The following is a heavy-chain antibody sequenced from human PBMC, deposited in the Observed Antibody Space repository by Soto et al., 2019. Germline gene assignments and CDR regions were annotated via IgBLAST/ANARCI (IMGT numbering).Heavy chain of an antibody. CDR1: GFTFSDYY. V-gene: IGHV3-11*01. CDR3: ARAPYYYDSGGYQGY. CDR2: ISSSGSTI. D-gene: IGHD3-22*01. J-gene: IGHJ4*02. Sequence: QVQLVESGGGLVKPGGSLRLSCAASGFTFSDYYISWIRQAPGKGLEWVSYISSSGSTIYYADSVKGRFTISRDNAKNSPLMQMNSLRGEDTAAYYCARAPYYYDSGGYQGYWGQGTLVTVSS.